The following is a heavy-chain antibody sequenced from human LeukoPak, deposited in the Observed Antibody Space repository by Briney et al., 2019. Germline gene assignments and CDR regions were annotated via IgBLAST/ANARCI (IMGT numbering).Heavy chain of an antibody. J-gene: IGHJ5*02. CDR2: ISAYNGNT. D-gene: IGHD2-8*01. V-gene: IGHV1-18*01. CDR1: GYTFTSYG. CDR3: ARAACTNGVCGYNWFDP. Sequence: ASVKVSCKASGYTFTSYGISWVRQAPGQGLEWMGWISAYNGNTNYAQKLQGRVTMTTDTSTSTAYMELRSLRSDDTAVYYCARAACTNGVCGYNWFDPWGQGTLVTLSS.